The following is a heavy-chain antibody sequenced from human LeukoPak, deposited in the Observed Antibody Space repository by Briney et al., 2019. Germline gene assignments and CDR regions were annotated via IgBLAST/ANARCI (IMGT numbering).Heavy chain of an antibody. Sequence: GRSLRLSCAASGFTFSSYGMHWVRQAPGKGLEWVAVIWYDGSNKYYADSVKGRFTISRDNSKNTLYLQMNSLRAEDTAVYYCARDSSGYYPLEYFQHWGRGTLVPVSS. V-gene: IGHV3-33*01. D-gene: IGHD3-22*01. CDR3: ARDSSGYYPLEYFQH. CDR2: IWYDGSNK. J-gene: IGHJ1*01. CDR1: GFTFSSYG.